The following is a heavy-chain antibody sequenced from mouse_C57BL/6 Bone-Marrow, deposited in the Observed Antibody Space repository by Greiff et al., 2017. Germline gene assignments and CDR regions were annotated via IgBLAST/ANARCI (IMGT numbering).Heavy chain of an antibody. CDR2: IKPSNGGT. D-gene: IGHD1-1*01. Sequence: QVQLQQSGTELVKPGASVKLSCKASGYTFTSYWMHWVKQRPGQGLEWIGNIKPSNGGTNYNEKFKSKTTLTVDKSYSTAYMQLSILTSDDSAVYYCSRDISSDGYFDVWGTGTTVTVSS. CDR3: SRDISSDGYFDV. J-gene: IGHJ1*03. V-gene: IGHV1-53*01. CDR1: GYTFTSYW.